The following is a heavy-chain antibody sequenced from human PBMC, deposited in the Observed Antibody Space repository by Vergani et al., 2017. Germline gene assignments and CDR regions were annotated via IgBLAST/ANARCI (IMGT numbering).Heavy chain of an antibody. CDR2: IYRTGRT. V-gene: IGHV4-38-2*01. J-gene: IGHJ4*02. D-gene: IGHD3-9*01. CDR1: GFSIDNAYY. Sequence: QVQLQESGPGLVKPSETLSLTCAVSGFSIDNAYYWDLIRQPPGKGLEWIGSIYRTGRTHFNPSLKSRVTISVDTSNNHFSLRLNSLTAADTAVYYCARRSGIVYDIFSGTQYFFDFWGQGTLVTVSS. CDR3: ARRSGIVYDIFSGTQYFFDF.